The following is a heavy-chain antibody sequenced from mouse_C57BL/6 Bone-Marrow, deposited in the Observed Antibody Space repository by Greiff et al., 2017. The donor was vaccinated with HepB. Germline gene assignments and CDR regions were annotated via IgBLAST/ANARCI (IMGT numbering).Heavy chain of an antibody. CDR1: GYAFSSSW. Sequence: VMLVESGPELVKPGASVKISCKASGYAFSSSWMNWVKQRPGKGLEWIGRIYPGDGDTNYNGKFKGKATLTADKSSSTAYMQLSSLTSEDSAVYFCARNGNYWFAYWGQGTLVTVSA. CDR2: IYPGDGDT. V-gene: IGHV1-82*01. J-gene: IGHJ3*01. D-gene: IGHD2-1*01. CDR3: ARNGNYWFAY.